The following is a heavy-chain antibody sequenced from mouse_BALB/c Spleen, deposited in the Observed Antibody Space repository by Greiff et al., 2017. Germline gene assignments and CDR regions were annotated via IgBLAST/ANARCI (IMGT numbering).Heavy chain of an antibody. CDR3: ARHDYDYDGAWFAY. Sequence: VQRVESGAGLVKPGASVKLSCKASGYTFTEYIIHWVKQRSGQGLEWIGWFYPGSGSIKYNEKFKDKATLTADKSSSTVYMELSRLTSEDSAVYFCARHDYDYDGAWFAYWGQGTLVTVSA. D-gene: IGHD2-4*01. J-gene: IGHJ3*01. V-gene: IGHV1-62-2*01. CDR2: FYPGSGSI. CDR1: GYTFTEYI.